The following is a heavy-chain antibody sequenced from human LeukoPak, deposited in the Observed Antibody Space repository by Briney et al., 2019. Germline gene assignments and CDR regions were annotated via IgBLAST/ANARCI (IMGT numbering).Heavy chain of an antibody. J-gene: IGHJ4*02. Sequence: ASVKVSCKASGYTFTSYYMHWVRQAPGQGLEWMGIINPSGGSTSYAQKFQGRVTMTRDTSTSTVYMELSSLRSEDTAVCYCARGYRYCGGDCPPFDYWGQGTLVTVSS. D-gene: IGHD2-21*02. CDR3: ARGYRYCGGDCPPFDY. CDR1: GYTFTSYY. V-gene: IGHV1-46*01. CDR2: INPSGGST.